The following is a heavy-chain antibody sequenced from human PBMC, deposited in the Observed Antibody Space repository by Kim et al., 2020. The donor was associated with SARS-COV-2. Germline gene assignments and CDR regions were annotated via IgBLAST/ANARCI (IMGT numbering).Heavy chain of an antibody. V-gene: IGHV3-30*04. J-gene: IGHJ6*02. CDR3: ARADDDSAYYGMDV. D-gene: IGHD4-17*01. CDR1: GFRFNRYA. Sequence: GGSLRLSCVASGFRFNRYAMHWVRQAPGKGLEWVAVISNDGRNKFEADSVKGRLTISRDNSKNTLSLQMNSLRGEDTAVYYCARADDDSAYYGMDVWGQG. CDR2: ISNDGRNK.